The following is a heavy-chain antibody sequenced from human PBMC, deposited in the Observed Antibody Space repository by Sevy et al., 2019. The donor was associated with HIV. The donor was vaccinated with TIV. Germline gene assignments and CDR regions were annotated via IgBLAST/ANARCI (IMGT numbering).Heavy chain of an antibody. Sequence: GGSLRLSCAASGFTFSSYWMSWVRQAPGKGLEWVANIKQDGSEKYYVDSVKGRFTISRDNAKNSLYLQMNSLRAEDTAVYYCARVGELRFLGWFFDYWGQGTLVTVSS. J-gene: IGHJ4*02. CDR3: ARVGELRFLGWFFDY. CDR2: IKQDGSEK. D-gene: IGHD3-3*01. V-gene: IGHV3-7*01. CDR1: GFTFSSYW.